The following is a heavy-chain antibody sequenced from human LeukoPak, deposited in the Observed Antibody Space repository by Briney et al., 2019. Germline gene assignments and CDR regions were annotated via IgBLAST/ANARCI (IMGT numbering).Heavy chain of an antibody. CDR2: LSDDGSNK. J-gene: IGHJ4*02. CDR3: AKDPHSSGWYYFDS. V-gene: IGHV3-30*18. CDR1: RFTFSYFA. Sequence: PGGSLRLSCAASRFTFSYFAMHWVRQAPGKGLEWVAVLSDDGSNKFYADSVKGRFTISRDNSKNTLYLQMNSLRAEDTAFYYCAKDPHSSGWYYFDSWGQGTLVTVSS. D-gene: IGHD6-25*01.